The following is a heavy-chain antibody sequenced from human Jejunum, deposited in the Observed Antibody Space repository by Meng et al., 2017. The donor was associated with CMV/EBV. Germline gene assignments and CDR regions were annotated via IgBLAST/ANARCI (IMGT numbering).Heavy chain of an antibody. CDR3: TSRYCTNGVCYVH. J-gene: IGHJ4*02. CDR1: LPFSNAW. V-gene: IGHV3-15*01. CDR2: IKSKTDGGTT. Sequence: LPFSNAWMTWVRQAPGKGLELVGRIKSKTDGGTTDYAAPVKGRFTISRDDLKNTLYLQMISLRSEDTAVYYCTSRYCTNGVCYVHWGQGTLVTVSS. D-gene: IGHD2-8*01.